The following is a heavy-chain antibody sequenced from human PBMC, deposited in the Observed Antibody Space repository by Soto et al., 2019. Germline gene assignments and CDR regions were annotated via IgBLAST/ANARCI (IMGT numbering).Heavy chain of an antibody. Sequence: SETLSLTCSVSGGSISSGDYYWSWIRQPPGKGLEWIGYMFYTGTTYYNPSLKSRITISMDTSKNQFSLRLTSVTAADTAEYHCARVVRFCSSPSCRGRNWFDPWGQGTRVTVS. CDR1: GGSISSGDYY. J-gene: IGHJ5*02. V-gene: IGHV4-30-4*01. D-gene: IGHD2-2*01. CDR3: ARVVRFCSSPSCRGRNWFDP. CDR2: MFYTGTT.